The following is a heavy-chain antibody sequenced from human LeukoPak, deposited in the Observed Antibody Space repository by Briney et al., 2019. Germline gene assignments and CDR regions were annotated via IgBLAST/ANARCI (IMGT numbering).Heavy chain of an antibody. J-gene: IGHJ3*02. CDR3: ARAVVWFGEHDAFDI. Sequence: ASVKVSCKASGYTFTGYYMHWVRQAPGQGLEWMGIINPSGGSTSYAQTFQGRVTMTRDTSTNTVYMELSSLRSEDTAVYYCARAVVWFGEHDAFDIWGQGTMVTVSS. V-gene: IGHV1-46*01. CDR1: GYTFTGYY. D-gene: IGHD3-10*01. CDR2: INPSGGST.